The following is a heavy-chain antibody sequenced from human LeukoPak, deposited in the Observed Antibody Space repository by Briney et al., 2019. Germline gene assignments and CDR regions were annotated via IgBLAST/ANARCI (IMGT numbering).Heavy chain of an antibody. CDR1: GASVSTYY. CDR2: IFYSENT. J-gene: IGHJ6*03. CDR3: ARGGDQLLWLDYYYMDV. V-gene: IGHV4-59*02. D-gene: IGHD2-2*01. Sequence: SETLSLTCTVSGASVSTYYWNWIRQPPGRGLEWIGYIFYSENTDYNPSLRSRVTISIDTSKNQFSLKLTSVTAADTAMYYCARGGDQLLWLDYYYMDVWGKGTTVTVSS.